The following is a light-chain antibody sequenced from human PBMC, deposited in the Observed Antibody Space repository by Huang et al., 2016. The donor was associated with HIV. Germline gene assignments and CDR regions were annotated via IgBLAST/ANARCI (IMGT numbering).Light chain of an antibody. Sequence: IVLKQSPGTLSLSPGERVVLSCRASQNVSSTYLAWYQHTGDHAPRRLIYGSSSRATGIPDKFSGSGSGTEFTLTISRLAPEDFAMYYCQQYGTSPYTFGQGTQLEI. CDR1: QNVSSTY. CDR2: GSS. CDR3: QQYGTSPYT. J-gene: IGKJ2*01. V-gene: IGKV3-20*01.